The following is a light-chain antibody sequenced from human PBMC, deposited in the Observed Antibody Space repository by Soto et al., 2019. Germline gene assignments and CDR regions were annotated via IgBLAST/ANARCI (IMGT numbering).Light chain of an antibody. CDR2: GVS. J-gene: IGKJ5*01. CDR1: QSISTN. Sequence: EIAMTQSPASLSVSLGERATLSCRASQSISTNLAWYQQKPVQAPRLLMYGVSTSAIGLPGRFTGDGSGTEFTLTISSLQPDDLTFYYCQQYDNWPITFGQGTRLEI. V-gene: IGKV3-15*01. CDR3: QQYDNWPIT.